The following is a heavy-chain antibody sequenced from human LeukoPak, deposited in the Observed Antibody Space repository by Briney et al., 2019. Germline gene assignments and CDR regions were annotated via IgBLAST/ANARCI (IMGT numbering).Heavy chain of an antibody. CDR3: AKDPYDFWSGYYYNFDY. CDR1: GFTFSSYG. D-gene: IGHD3-3*01. J-gene: IGHJ4*02. V-gene: IGHV3-30*02. CDR2: IRYDGSNK. Sequence: GGSLRLSCAASGFTFSSYGMHWVRQAPGKGLEWVAFIRYDGSNKYYADSVKGRFTISRDNSKNTLYLQMNSLRAEDTAVYYCAKDPYDFWSGYYYNFDYWGQGTLVTVSS.